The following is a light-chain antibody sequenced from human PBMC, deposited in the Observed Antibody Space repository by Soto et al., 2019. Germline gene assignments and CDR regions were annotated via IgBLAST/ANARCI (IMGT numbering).Light chain of an antibody. V-gene: IGKV3-20*01. J-gene: IGKJ1*01. CDR3: QQYDNSPWT. CDR2: GAS. Sequence: EIVLTPSPGTLSLSPGERATLSCRASQSVSSSFLAWYQQKPGQAPRLLIYGASSSATGIPDRFSGSGSGPDFTLTISRLEPEDFAVYYCQQYDNSPWTFGQGTEEEI. CDR1: QSVSSSF.